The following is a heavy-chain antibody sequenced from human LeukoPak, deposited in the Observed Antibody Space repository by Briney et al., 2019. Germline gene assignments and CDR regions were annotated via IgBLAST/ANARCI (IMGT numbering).Heavy chain of an antibody. J-gene: IGHJ6*02. CDR2: ISGSGSST. D-gene: IGHD3-10*01. V-gene: IGHV3-23*01. Sequence: GGSLRLSCAASGFTFSSYAMSWVRQAPGKGLEWVLAISGSGSSTFYADSVKGRFTISRNRSKNTLYLQMNSLRAEDTAVYYCAKTSGPGTYYYYYYGMDVWGQGTTVTVSS. CDR3: AKTSGPGTYYYYYYGMDV. CDR1: GFTFSSYA.